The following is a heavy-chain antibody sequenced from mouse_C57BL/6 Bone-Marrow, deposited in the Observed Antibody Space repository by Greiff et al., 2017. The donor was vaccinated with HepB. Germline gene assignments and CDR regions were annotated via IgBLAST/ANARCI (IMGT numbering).Heavy chain of an antibody. CDR3: TRGPPDYTVYYFDY. CDR1: GYTFTDYE. J-gene: IGHJ2*01. Sequence: QVQLQQSGAELVRPGASVTLSCKASGYTFTDYEMHWVKQTPVHGLEWIGAIDPETGGTAYNQKFKGKAILTADKSSSTAYMELRSLTSEDSAVYYCTRGPPDYTVYYFDYWGQGTTLTVSS. V-gene: IGHV1-15*01. CDR2: IDPETGGT. D-gene: IGHD2-4*01.